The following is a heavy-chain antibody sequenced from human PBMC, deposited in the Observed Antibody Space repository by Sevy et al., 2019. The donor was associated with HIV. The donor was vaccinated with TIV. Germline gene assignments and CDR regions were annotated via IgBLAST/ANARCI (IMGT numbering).Heavy chain of an antibody. Sequence: GGSLRLSCAASGFTFSSYWMSWVRQAPGKGLEWVATMKEDGSERNYVDSVKGRFTISRDNAKNSLYLQMNSLRAEDTAVYYCVREGVAGYSNSLDCWGQGTLVTVSS. CDR3: VREGVAGYSNSLDC. D-gene: IGHD5-18*01. CDR2: MKEDGSER. J-gene: IGHJ4*02. V-gene: IGHV3-7*01. CDR1: GFTFSSYW.